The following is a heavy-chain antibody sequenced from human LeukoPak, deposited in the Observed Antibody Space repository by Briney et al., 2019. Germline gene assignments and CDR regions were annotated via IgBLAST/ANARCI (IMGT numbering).Heavy chain of an antibody. CDR1: GFTFSSYG. CDR3: AKENILTGRPLDY. D-gene: IGHD3-9*01. J-gene: IGHJ4*02. CDR2: IRYDGSNK. Sequence: GGSLRLSCAASGFTFSSYGMHWVRQAPGKGLEWVAFIRYDGSNKYYADSVKGRFTISRDNSKNTLYLQMNSLRAEDTAVYYCAKENILTGRPLDYWGQGTLVTASS. V-gene: IGHV3-30*02.